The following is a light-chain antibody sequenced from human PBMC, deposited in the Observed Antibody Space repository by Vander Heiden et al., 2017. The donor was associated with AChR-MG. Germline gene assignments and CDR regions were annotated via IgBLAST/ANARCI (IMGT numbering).Light chain of an antibody. CDR3: QQYTNGRT. J-gene: IGKJ1*01. CDR2: KAS. V-gene: IGKV1-5*03. CDR1: QSISSW. Sequence: DIQMTQSSSTLSASVGDRVTITCRASQSISSWLAWYQPEPGKAPKLLIYKASSLESGVPSRFSGSGSGTEFTLTISNLEPDDFATYYCQQYTNGRTFGQGTQVEIK.